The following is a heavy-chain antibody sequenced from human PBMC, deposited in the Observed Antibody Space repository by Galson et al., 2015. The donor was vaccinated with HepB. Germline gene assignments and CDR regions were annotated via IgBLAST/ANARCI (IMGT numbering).Heavy chain of an antibody. J-gene: IGHJ4*02. V-gene: IGHV4-59*01. CDR2: TYYSGST. CDR3: ARVGSGSFKD. Sequence: SETLSLTCTVSGGSIRSYYWSWIRQPPGAGLEWIGYTYYSGSTNYSPSLKSRVTISVDTSKNQFSLKLSSVTAADTAVYYCARVGSGSFKDWGQGTLVTVSS. CDR1: GGSIRSYY. D-gene: IGHD3-10*01.